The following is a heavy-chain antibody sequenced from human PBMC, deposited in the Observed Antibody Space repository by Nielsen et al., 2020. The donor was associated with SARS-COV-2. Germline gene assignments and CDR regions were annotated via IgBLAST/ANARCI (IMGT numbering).Heavy chain of an antibody. Sequence: WIRQPPGKGLEWVANIKQDGSEKYFIDSVKGRFTISRDNAKNSLYLQMNSLRAEDTAVYYCARASIAARLYLDYWGQGTLVTVSS. J-gene: IGHJ4*02. CDR3: ARASIAARLYLDY. D-gene: IGHD6-6*01. V-gene: IGHV3-7*01. CDR2: IKQDGSEK.